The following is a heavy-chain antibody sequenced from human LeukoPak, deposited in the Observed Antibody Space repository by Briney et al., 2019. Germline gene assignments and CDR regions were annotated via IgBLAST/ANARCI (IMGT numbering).Heavy chain of an antibody. V-gene: IGHV4-59*01. CDR1: GGSISSYY. Sequence: SETLSLTCTLSGGSISSYYWSWIRQPPGKGLEWIGYIYYSGSTNYNPSLKSRVTISVDTSKNQFSLKLSSVTAADTAVYYCARGGQYYGSGPYYFDYWGQGTLVTVSS. CDR2: IYYSGST. J-gene: IGHJ4*02. D-gene: IGHD3-10*01. CDR3: ARGGQYYGSGPYYFDY.